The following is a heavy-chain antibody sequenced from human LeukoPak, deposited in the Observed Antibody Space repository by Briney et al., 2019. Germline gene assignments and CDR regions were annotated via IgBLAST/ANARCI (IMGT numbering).Heavy chain of an antibody. Sequence: GGSLRLSCAASGFSFSSYSVNWVRQAPGKGLEWVSSISSSSSYMYYADSVKGRFTISRDNAYNSLYLQMNSLRAEDTAVYYCAKEGGTGTRFDYWGQGTLVTVSS. CDR1: GFSFSSYS. CDR2: ISSSSSYM. CDR3: AKEGGTGTRFDY. J-gene: IGHJ4*02. V-gene: IGHV3-21*04. D-gene: IGHD1-7*01.